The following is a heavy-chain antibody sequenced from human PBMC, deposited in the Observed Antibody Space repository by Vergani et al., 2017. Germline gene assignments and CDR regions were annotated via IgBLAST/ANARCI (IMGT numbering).Heavy chain of an antibody. Sequence: EVQLVQSGAEVKKPGESLKISCKGSGYSFTSYGIGWVRQMPGKGLEWMGIIYPGDSDTRYSPSFQGHVTISADKSISTAYLQWSSLKASDTAMYYCARFLVVPAAGGYYYYGMDVWGQGTTVTVSS. V-gene: IGHV5-51*01. J-gene: IGHJ6*02. CDR1: GYSFTSYG. D-gene: IGHD2-2*01. CDR3: ARFLVVPAAGGYYYYGMDV. CDR2: IYPGDSDT.